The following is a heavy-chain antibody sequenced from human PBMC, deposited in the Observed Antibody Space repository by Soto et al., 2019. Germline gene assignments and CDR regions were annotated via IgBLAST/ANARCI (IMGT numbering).Heavy chain of an antibody. CDR3: ARDLAKGGGSAGFDY. D-gene: IGHD1-26*01. J-gene: IGHJ4*02. CDR1: GYTFTVYY. CDR2: INPKSGGT. V-gene: IGHV1-2*02. Sequence: ASVKVSCKASGYTFTVYYMHWVRQAPGQGLEWMGWINPKSGGTMYPQKFQGRVTMTWDTSISTAYMALTRLRSDDTAVYYCARDLAKGGGSAGFDYCGQGXLVTVSS.